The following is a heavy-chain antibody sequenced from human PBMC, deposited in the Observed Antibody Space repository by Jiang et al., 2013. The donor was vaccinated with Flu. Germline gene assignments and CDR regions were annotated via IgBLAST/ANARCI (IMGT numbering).Heavy chain of an antibody. CDR1: ASTFAAYY. J-gene: IGHJ5*02. CDR2: INPNPSGGTP. Sequence: GAEVKKPGASVEVSCKASASTFAAYYIHWVRQAPGQGLEWMGIINPNPSGGTPRYAHKFLGRISMTRDTSTRTLYMRLSSLRSNDTAVYYCARGYCSAGPCYSLDLWGQGTLVTVSS. V-gene: IGHV1-46*01. D-gene: IGHD2-15*01. CDR3: ARGYCSAGPCYSLDL.